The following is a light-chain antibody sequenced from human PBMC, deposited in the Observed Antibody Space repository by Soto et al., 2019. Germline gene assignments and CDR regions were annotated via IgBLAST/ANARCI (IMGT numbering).Light chain of an antibody. CDR3: QQTYSTPWT. J-gene: IGKJ1*01. V-gene: IGKV1-39*01. CDR1: QRIRNY. Sequence: DIQMTQSPSSLSASVGDRVTITCRASQRIRNYLNWYQQKPGKAPKLLIYGASSLQSGVPSRLSGSGSETDFTLTISSLQPEDFATYYCQQTYSTPWTFGQGTKVEIK. CDR2: GAS.